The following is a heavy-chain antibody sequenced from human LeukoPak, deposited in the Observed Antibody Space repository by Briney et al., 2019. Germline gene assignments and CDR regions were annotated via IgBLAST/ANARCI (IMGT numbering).Heavy chain of an antibody. CDR3: AKALTSGWYLDAFNI. V-gene: IGHV3-30-3*01. CDR2: ISYDGSNK. CDR1: GFTFSSYA. J-gene: IGHJ3*02. Sequence: GGSLRLSCAASGFTFSSYAMHWVRQAPDKGLEWVAVISYDGSNKYYADSVKGRFTISRDNSKNTLFLEMNSLRAEDTAVYYCAKALTSGWYLDAFNIWGQGTMVTVSS. D-gene: IGHD6-19*01.